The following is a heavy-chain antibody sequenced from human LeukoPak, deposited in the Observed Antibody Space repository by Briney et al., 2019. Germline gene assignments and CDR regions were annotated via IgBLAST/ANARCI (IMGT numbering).Heavy chain of an antibody. Sequence: GGSLRLSCAASGFTFSDYSMNWVRQAPGKGLEWVSYIGVDSGNTNYVDSVKGRFTSSEDKDKNSPYIQMNSLRVEDTAIYYCARDYTYAFDNWGQGTLVTVSS. CDR1: GFTFSDYS. CDR2: IGVDSGNT. CDR3: ARDYTYAFDN. V-gene: IGHV3-21*05. J-gene: IGHJ4*02.